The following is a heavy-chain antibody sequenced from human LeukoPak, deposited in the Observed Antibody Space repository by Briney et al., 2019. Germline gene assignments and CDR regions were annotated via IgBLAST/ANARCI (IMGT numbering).Heavy chain of an antibody. CDR2: IRYDGSNK. D-gene: IGHD4-17*01. J-gene: IGHJ4*02. Sequence: PGGSPRLSCAASGITFSSYGMHWVRQAPGKGLEWVAFIRYDGSNKYYADSVKGRFTISRDNPKKTLYLQMNSLRAEDTAVYYCAKEDYGDYGFLDYWGQGTLVTVSS. V-gene: IGHV3-30*02. CDR3: AKEDYGDYGFLDY. CDR1: GITFSSYG.